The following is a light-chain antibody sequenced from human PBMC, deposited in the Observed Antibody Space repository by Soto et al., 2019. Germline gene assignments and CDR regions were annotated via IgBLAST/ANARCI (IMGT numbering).Light chain of an antibody. Sequence: QSALTQPPSASGSHGQSVTISCTGSSSDVGGYDYVSWFQQHPGKAPTLIIFRVSKRPSGVPDRFSGSKSGNTASLTVSGLQVEDEADYYCFSYVGSSNLVFGVGTKLTVL. CDR1: SSDVGGYDY. CDR3: FSYVGSSNLV. V-gene: IGLV2-8*01. J-gene: IGLJ2*01. CDR2: RVS.